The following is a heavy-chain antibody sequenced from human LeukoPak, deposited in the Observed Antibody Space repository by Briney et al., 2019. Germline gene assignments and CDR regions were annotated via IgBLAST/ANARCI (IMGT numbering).Heavy chain of an antibody. V-gene: IGHV1-18*01. CDR3: ARGGSGSYYYHDAFDI. CDR2: ISAYNGNT. CDR1: GYTLTSYG. J-gene: IGHJ3*02. D-gene: IGHD1-26*01. Sequence: ASVKVSCKASGYTLTSYGISWVRQAPGQGLEWMGWISAYNGNTNYAQKLQGRVTMTTDTSTSTAYMELRSLRSDDTAVYYCARGGSGSYYYHDAFDIWGQGTMVTVSS.